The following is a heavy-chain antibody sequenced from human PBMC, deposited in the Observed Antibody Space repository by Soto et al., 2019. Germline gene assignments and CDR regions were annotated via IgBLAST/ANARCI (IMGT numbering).Heavy chain of an antibody. CDR3: ARDGPPTDY. V-gene: IGHV1-18*01. CDR1: GHTFSSYY. J-gene: IGHJ4*02. Sequence: QVQLVQSGAEVKKPGASVKVSCKAAGHTFSSYYISLVRQAPGQGIEWMGWTSAYNGNNNYARKLKCRVTVPTDPTTSPDYMELRSQRSDDTAAYYCARDGPPTDYWGQGTLVTVSS. CDR2: TSAYNGNN.